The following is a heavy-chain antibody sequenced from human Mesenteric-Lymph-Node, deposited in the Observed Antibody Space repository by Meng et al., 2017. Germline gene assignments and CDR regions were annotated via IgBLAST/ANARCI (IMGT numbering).Heavy chain of an antibody. Sequence: QGHLVQSRAEVKKPGASVKVSCKASGYIFNNYGVSWVRQAPGQGPEWMGWISAYNGNTNYAQNFQGRFTMTTDTSTSTAYMELRSLRSDDTAVYYCARGRGGYVDYWGQGTLVTVSS. V-gene: IGHV1-18*01. J-gene: IGHJ4*02. CDR1: GYIFNNYG. CDR2: ISAYNGNT. D-gene: IGHD2-15*01. CDR3: ARGRGGYVDY.